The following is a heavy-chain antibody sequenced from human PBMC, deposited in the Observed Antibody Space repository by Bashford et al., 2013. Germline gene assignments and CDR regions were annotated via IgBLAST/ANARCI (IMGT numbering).Heavy chain of an antibody. CDR2: IYYSGST. J-gene: IGHJ6*02. CDR3: ARRITMVRGVLMGGMDV. V-gene: IGHV4-59*01. CDR1: GGSISSYY. D-gene: IGHD3-10*01. Sequence: SETLSLTCTVSGGSISSYYWSWIRQPPRKGLEWIGYIYYSGSTNYNPSLKSRVTISVDTSKNQFSLKLSSVTAADTAVYYCARRITMVRGVLMGGMDVWGQGTTVTVSS.